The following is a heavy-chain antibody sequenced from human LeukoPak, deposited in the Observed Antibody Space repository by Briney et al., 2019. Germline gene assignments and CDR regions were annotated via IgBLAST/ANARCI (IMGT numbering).Heavy chain of an antibody. CDR1: GFTFSSYA. J-gene: IGHJ5*02. D-gene: IGHD2-2*02. Sequence: GGSLRLSCAASGFTFSSYAMSWVRQAPGKGLEWVSAISGSGGSTYYADSVKGWFTISRDNSKNTLYLQMNSLRAEDTAVYYCAKDGCSSTSCYTLATKRLSWFDPWGQGTLVTVSS. CDR3: AKDGCSSTSCYTLATKRLSWFDP. V-gene: IGHV3-23*01. CDR2: ISGSGGST.